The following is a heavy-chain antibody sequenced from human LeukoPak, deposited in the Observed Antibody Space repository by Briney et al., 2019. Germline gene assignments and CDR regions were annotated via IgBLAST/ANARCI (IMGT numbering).Heavy chain of an antibody. CDR2: IYYSGST. J-gene: IGHJ5*02. Sequence: PSETLSLTCTVSGGSISSYHWSWIRQPPGKGLVWIGYIYYSGSTNYNPSLKSRDTISADTSKNQFSLKLSSVTAADTAVYYCARDRYCSSTSCYGGLDPWGQGTLVTVSS. V-gene: IGHV4-59*01. CDR1: GGSISSYH. CDR3: ARDRYCSSTSCYGGLDP. D-gene: IGHD2-2*01.